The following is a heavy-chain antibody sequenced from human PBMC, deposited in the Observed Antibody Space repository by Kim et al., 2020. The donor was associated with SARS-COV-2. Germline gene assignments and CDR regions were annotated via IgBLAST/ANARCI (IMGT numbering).Heavy chain of an antibody. CDR3: ASGEPHYYYYYGMDV. J-gene: IGHJ6*02. V-gene: IGHV3-11*06. Sequence: DSVKGRFTISRDNAKTSRYLQRNSLRAEDTAVYYCASGEPHYYYYYGMDVWGQGTTVTVSS. D-gene: IGHD7-27*01.